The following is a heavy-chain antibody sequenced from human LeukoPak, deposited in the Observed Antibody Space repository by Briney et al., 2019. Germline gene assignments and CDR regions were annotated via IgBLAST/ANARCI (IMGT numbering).Heavy chain of an antibody. D-gene: IGHD3-22*01. CDR2: ISGSGGST. J-gene: IGHJ4*02. CDR1: GFTFSSYA. CDR3: AKTHVEDYYYDSSGYPDY. Sequence: GGSLRLSCAASGFTFSSYAMSWVRQAPGKGLEWVSAISGSGGSTYYADSVKGRFTISRDNSKNTLYLQMNSLRAEDTAVYYCAKTHVEDYYYDSSGYPDYWGQGTLVTVSS. V-gene: IGHV3-23*01.